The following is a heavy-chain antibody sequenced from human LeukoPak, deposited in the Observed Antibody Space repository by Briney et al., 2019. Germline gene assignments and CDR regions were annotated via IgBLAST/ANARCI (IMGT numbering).Heavy chain of an antibody. CDR2: INTNTGNP. Sequence: ASVKVSCKASGYTFTSYAMNWVRQAPGQGLEWMGWINTNTGNPTYAQGFTGRFVFSLDTSVSTAYLQISSLKAEDTAVYYCARDFLRDYGDPFDSWGQGTLVTVSS. J-gene: IGHJ4*02. V-gene: IGHV7-4-1*02. D-gene: IGHD4-17*01. CDR1: GYTFTSYA. CDR3: ARDFLRDYGDPFDS.